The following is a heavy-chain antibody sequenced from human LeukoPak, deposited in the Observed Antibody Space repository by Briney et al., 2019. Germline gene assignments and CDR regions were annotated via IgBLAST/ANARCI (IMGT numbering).Heavy chain of an antibody. CDR3: ARKYYGRLDP. J-gene: IGHJ5*02. Sequence: SETLSLTCTVSGGSISGYYWSWVRQPPGKGLEWIGYIHDSGNTNYNPSLKSRVTISADTSKNQFSLKLSSVTAADTAVYYCARKYYGRLDPWGQGTLVAVSS. D-gene: IGHD3-3*01. CDR2: IHDSGNT. CDR1: GGSISGYY. V-gene: IGHV4-59*01.